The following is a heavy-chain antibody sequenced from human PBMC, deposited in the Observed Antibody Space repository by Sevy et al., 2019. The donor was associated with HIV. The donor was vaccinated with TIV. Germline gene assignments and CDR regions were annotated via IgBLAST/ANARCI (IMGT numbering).Heavy chain of an antibody. CDR3: TTDPARMGYLDAFDI. V-gene: IGHV3-15*01. CDR1: GFTFSNAW. CDR2: IKSKTDGGTT. J-gene: IGHJ3*02. D-gene: IGHD2-15*01. Sequence: GGSLRLSCAASGFTFSNAWMSWVRQAPGKGLEWVGRIKSKTDGGTTDYAAPVKGRLTISRDDSKNTLYLQMNSLKTEDTAVYYCTTDPARMGYLDAFDIWGQGTMVTVSS.